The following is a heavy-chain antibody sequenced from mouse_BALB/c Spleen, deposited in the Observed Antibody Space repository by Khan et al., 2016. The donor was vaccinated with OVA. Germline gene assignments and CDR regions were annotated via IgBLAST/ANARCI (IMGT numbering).Heavy chain of an antibody. CDR2: IWGDGNT. CDR1: GFSLTSYG. J-gene: IGHJ4*01. Sequence: VELVESGPGLVAPSQSLSITCTVSGFSLTSYGVSWVRQPPGMGLEWLGVIWGDGNTNFHSALRSRLSISKDNSKSQVFLKLNSLQTDDTATYYCAKDRGYYAVDYWGQGTSVTVSS. V-gene: IGHV2-3*01. CDR3: AKDRGYYAVDY.